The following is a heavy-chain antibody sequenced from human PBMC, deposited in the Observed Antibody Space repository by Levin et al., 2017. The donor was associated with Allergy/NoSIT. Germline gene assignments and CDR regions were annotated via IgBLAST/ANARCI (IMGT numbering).Heavy chain of an antibody. CDR2: ISYDGSNK. CDR3: AKDGNHGYYYYGMDV. CDR1: RFTFSNYG. Sequence: GGSLRLSCAASRFTFSNYGMHLVRQAPGKGLEWVAVISYDGSNKYYADSVKGRFTISRDKSKSTLYLQMNSLRAEDTAVYYCAKDGNHGYYYYGMDVWGQGTTVTVSS. D-gene: IGHD2/OR15-2a*01. J-gene: IGHJ6*02. V-gene: IGHV3-30*18.